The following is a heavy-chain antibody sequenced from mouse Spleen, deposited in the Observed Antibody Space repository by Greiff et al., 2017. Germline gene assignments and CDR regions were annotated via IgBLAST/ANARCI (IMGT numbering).Heavy chain of an antibody. Sequence: VQRVESGAELVKPGASVKMSCKASGYTFTSYWITWVKQRPGQGLEWIGDIYPGSGSTNYNEKFKSKATLTVDTSSSTAYMQLSSLTSEDSAVYYCARTYYYGRSYSCYWYFDVWGAGTTGTVSS. D-gene: IGHD1-1*01. J-gene: IGHJ1*01. CDR1: GYTFTSYW. CDR3: ARTYYYGRSYSCYWYFDV. CDR2: IYPGSGST. V-gene: IGHV1-55*01.